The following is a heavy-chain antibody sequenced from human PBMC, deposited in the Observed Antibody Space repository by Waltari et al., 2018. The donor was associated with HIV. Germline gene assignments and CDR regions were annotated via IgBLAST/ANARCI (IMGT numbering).Heavy chain of an antibody. V-gene: IGHV3-23*01. CDR3: AKDLIGEQLFANPDY. CDR2: ISGRGGSK. J-gene: IGHJ4*02. D-gene: IGHD3-10*01. Sequence: EVQLLESGGGLVQPGGSLRLSCAASGFTFSSYAISWVRPAPGKGLEWVSAISGRGGSKYYADSVKGRFTISRDNSKNTLYLQMNSLRAEDTAVYYCAKDLIGEQLFANPDYWGQGTLVTVSS. CDR1: GFTFSSYA.